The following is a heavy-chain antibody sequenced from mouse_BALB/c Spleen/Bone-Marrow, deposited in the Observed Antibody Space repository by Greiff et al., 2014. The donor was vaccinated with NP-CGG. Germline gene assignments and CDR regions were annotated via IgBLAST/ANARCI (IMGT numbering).Heavy chain of an antibody. CDR3: ARSYYAMDY. CDR1: GYTFTSYW. Sequence: QVHVKQSGAELAKPGASVKMSCKTSGYTFTSYWMHWVKQRPGQGPEWIGYINPSTGYTEYNQKFKDKATLTADKSSSTAYMQLSSLTSEDSADYYCARSYYAMDYWGQGTSVTVSS. V-gene: IGHV1-7*01. CDR2: INPSTGYT. J-gene: IGHJ4*01.